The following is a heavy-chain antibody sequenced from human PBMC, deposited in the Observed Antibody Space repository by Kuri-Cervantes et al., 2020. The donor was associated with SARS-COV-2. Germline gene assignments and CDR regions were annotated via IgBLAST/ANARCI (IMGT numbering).Heavy chain of an antibody. CDR1: GGSISSYY. CDR2: IYYSGST. CDR3: ARGQLNGVFGELYIDY. Sequence: SETLSLTCTVSGGSISSYYWSWIRQPPGKGLEWIGYIYYSGSTNYNPSLKSRVTISVDTSKNQFSLKLSSVTAADTAVYYCARGQLNGVFGELYIDYWGQGTLVTVSS. J-gene: IGHJ4*02. V-gene: IGHV4-59*01. D-gene: IGHD3-10*01.